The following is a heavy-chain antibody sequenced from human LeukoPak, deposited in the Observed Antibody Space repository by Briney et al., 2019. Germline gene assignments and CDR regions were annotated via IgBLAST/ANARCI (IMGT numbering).Heavy chain of an antibody. J-gene: IGHJ2*01. V-gene: IGHV3-30*02. Sequence: GGSLRLSCAASGFTFSSYGMHWVRQAPGKGLEWVAFIRYDGSNKYYADSVKGRFTISRDNSKNTLYLQMNSLRAGDTAVYYCAKDSERSYYARYFDLWGRGTLVTVSS. CDR1: GFTFSSYG. D-gene: IGHD1-26*01. CDR3: AKDSERSYYARYFDL. CDR2: IRYDGSNK.